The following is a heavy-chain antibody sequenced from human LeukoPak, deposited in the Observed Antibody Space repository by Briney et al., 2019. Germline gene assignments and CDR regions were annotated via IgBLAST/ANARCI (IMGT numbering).Heavy chain of an antibody. CDR1: GYTFTSYY. J-gene: IGHJ4*02. V-gene: IGHV1-18*01. CDR3: ARVRDFYDSSAYLSNFDY. CDR2: ISGYNGKT. D-gene: IGHD3-22*01. Sequence: ASVKVSCKASGYTFTSYYVSWVRQAPREGLEWMGWISGYNGKTNYAQRLQGRVTMTTDTSTSTAYMELRSLRSDDTAVYYCARVRDFYDSSAYLSNFDYWGQGTLVTVSS.